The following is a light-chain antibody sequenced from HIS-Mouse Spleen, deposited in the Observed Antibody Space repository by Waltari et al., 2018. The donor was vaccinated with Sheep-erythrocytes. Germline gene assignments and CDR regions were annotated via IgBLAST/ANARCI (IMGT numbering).Light chain of an antibody. CDR2: DVS. Sequence: QSALTQPRSVSGSPGQSVTISCTGTSSDVGGYNYVSWYQQHPGKAPKLMIYDVSKRPSGVPDRFSGSKSGNAASLTICGLQAEDEADYYCCSYAGSYIHVFATGTKVTVL. CDR1: SSDVGGYNY. J-gene: IGLJ1*01. V-gene: IGLV2-11*01. CDR3: CSYAGSYIHV.